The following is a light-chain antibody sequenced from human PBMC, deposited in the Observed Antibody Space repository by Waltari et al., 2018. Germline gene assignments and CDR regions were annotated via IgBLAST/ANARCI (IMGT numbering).Light chain of an antibody. CDR3: QQRNTWPTVT. CDR2: DAS. CDR1: QSVRIY. V-gene: IGKV3-11*01. Sequence: EVVLTQSPATLSLSPGERATLSCRASQSVRIYLVWYQQKPGQAPRLLICDASNRATGIPARFRGGGSGTDFTLTISSLEPEDSAVYYCQQRNTWPTVTFGGGTKVEIK. J-gene: IGKJ4*01.